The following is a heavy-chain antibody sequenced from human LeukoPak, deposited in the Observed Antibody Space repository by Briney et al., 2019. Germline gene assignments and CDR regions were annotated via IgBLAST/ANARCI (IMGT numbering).Heavy chain of an antibody. J-gene: IGHJ4*02. V-gene: IGHV3-9*01. D-gene: IGHD2-2*01. CDR3: ARAPITSPFYFDY. CDR2: ISWNSGSI. Sequence: GGSLRLSCAASGFTFDDYAMHWVRQAPGKGLEWVSGISWNSGSIGCADSVKGRFTISRDNAKNSLYLQMDSLRAEDTALYYCARAPITSPFYFDYWGQGTLVTVSS. CDR1: GFTFDDYA.